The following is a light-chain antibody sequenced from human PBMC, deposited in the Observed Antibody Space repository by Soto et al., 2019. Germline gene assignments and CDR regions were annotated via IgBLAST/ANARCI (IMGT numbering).Light chain of an antibody. CDR1: QSVSSN. J-gene: IGKJ4*01. CDR2: GAS. CDR3: QQDNNWPPLT. V-gene: IGKV3-15*01. Sequence: EIVMTQSPATLSVSPGERATLSCRASQSVSSNLAWYQQKPGQAPRLLIYGASTRATGIPARFRGSGSGTAFTLTISSLQSEDFAVYYCQQDNNWPPLTFGGGTKVEIK.